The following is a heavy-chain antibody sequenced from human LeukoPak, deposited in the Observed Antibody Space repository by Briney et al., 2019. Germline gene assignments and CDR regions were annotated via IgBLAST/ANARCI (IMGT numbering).Heavy chain of an antibody. J-gene: IGHJ4*02. CDR3: ATTYGGPFDY. Sequence: ASVKVSCKVSGYTLTELSMHWVRQAPGKGLEWMGSFDPDDGETIYAQKFQGRVTMTEDTSTDAAYMELSSLRSEDTAVYYCATTYGGPFDYWGQGTLVTVSP. D-gene: IGHD4-23*01. CDR2: FDPDDGET. CDR1: GYTLTELS. V-gene: IGHV1-24*01.